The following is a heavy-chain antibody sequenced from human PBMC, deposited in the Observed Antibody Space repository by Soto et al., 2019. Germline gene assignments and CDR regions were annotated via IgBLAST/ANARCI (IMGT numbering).Heavy chain of an antibody. J-gene: IGHJ4*02. CDR2: ITSSGGNT. V-gene: IGHV3-23*01. Sequence: GGSLRLSCAASGFTFSRSAIHWVRQAPGKGLEWVSTITSSGGNTFYAGSVKGRFTISRDNSKSTLYLQMNSLRAEDTAVYYCAYTRQQLVPVGFDYWGQGTLVTVSS. D-gene: IGHD6-13*01. CDR1: GFTFSRSA. CDR3: AYTRQQLVPVGFDY.